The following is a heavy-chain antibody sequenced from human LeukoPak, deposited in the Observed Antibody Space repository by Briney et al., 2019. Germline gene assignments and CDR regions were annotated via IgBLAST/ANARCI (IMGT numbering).Heavy chain of an antibody. CDR2: IYTGGST. CDR3: ARDVRYDYVWGSSDNWFDP. Sequence: PSETLSLTCTVSGGSISSYYWSWIRQPAGKGPEWIGRIYTGGSTNYNPSLKSRVTMSADTSKNQFSLKLSSVTAADTAVYYCARDVRYDYVWGSSDNWFDPWGQGTLVTVSS. CDR1: GGSISSYY. V-gene: IGHV4-4*07. J-gene: IGHJ5*02. D-gene: IGHD3-16*01.